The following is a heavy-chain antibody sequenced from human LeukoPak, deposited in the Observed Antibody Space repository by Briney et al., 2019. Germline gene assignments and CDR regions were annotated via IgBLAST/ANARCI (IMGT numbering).Heavy chain of an antibody. CDR3: ASAGAVGLEYFQH. V-gene: IGHV4-31*03. CDR1: GGSISSGGYY. J-gene: IGHJ1*01. D-gene: IGHD6-19*01. Sequence: PSETLSLTCTVSGGSISSGGYYWSWIRQHPGKGLEWIGYIYYSGSTYYNPSLKSRVTISVDTSKNQFSLKLSSVTAADTAVYYCASAGAVGLEYFQHWGQGTLVTVSS. CDR2: IYYSGST.